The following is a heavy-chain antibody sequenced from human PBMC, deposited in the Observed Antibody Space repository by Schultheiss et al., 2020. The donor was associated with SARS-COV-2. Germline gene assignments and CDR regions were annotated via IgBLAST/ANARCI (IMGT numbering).Heavy chain of an antibody. J-gene: IGHJ4*02. CDR2: IYSGGST. V-gene: IGHV3-53*01. CDR3: AKERRY. Sequence: GESLKISCAASGFTVSSNYMSWVRQAPGKGLEWVSVIYSGGSTYYADSVKGRFTISRDNSKNTLYLQMNSLRAEDTAVYYCAKERRYWGQGTLVTVSS. CDR1: GFTVSSNY.